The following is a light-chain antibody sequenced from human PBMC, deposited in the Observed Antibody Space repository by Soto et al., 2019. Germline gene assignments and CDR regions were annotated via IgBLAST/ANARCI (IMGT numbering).Light chain of an antibody. J-gene: IGKJ2*01. V-gene: IGKV3-20*01. CDR1: QSVSSTY. CDR3: QQYGASPYT. CDR2: GAS. Sequence: EIVLTQSPGTLSLFPGERATLSCRASQSVSSTYLAWYQQKPGQAPRLLIYGASSRATGIPDRFSGSGSGTDFTLTIRRLEPEDFAVYYCQQYGASPYTFGQGTKLETK.